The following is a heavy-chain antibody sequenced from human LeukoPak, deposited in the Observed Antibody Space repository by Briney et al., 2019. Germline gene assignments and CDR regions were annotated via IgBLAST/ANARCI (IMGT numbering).Heavy chain of an antibody. D-gene: IGHD3-3*01. CDR2: IKRKTDGGTT. CDR1: GFTFSSYT. J-gene: IGHJ4*02. CDR3: THTIDFWSGYYRDY. Sequence: SGGSLRLSCAASGFTFSSYTMHWVRQAPGKGLEWVGRIKRKTDGGTTEYAAPVKGRFTISRDDSKNTLYLQMNSLKIEDTAVYYCTHTIDFWSGYYRDYWGQGTLVTVSS. V-gene: IGHV3-15*01.